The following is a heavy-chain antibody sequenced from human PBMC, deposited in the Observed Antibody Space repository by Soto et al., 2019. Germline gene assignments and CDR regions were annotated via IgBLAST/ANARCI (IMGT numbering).Heavy chain of an antibody. CDR2: INAGNGNT. Sequence: QVQLVQSGAEVKKPGASVKVSCKASGYTFTSYAMHWVRQAPGQRLEWMGWINAGNGNTKYSQKFQGRGTITRDTSASTAYMVLSSLRSEDTAVYYCASSHTAAAASGMDVWGLGTTVNVSS. D-gene: IGHD6-13*01. J-gene: IGHJ6*02. V-gene: IGHV1-3*01. CDR3: ASSHTAAAASGMDV. CDR1: GYTFTSYA.